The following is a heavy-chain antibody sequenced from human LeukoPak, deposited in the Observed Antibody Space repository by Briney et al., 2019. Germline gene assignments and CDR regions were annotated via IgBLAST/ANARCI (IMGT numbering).Heavy chain of an antibody. J-gene: IGHJ4*02. CDR3: VRGAPRRWFGESLSGAKYYFDY. Sequence: PGGSLRLSCAASGFTFSSYAMSWVRQAPGKGLEWVSVIYSGGSTYYADSVKGRFTISRDNSKNTLYLQMNTLRAEDTAVYYCVRGAPRRWFGESLSGAKYYFDYWGQGTLVTVSS. D-gene: IGHD3-10*01. CDR1: GFTFSSYA. V-gene: IGHV3-66*01. CDR2: IYSGGST.